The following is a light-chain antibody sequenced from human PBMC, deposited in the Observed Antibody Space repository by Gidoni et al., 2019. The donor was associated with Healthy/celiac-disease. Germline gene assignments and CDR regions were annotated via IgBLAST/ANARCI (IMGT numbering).Light chain of an antibody. Sequence: QAVVTQEPSLTVSPGGTVTLTCGSSTGAVTSGHYPYWFQQKPGQAPRTLIYDTSNKHSWTPARFSGSLLGGKAALTLSGAQPEDEAEYYCLLSYSGGGGDWVFGGGTKLTVL. CDR3: LLSYSGGGGDWV. CDR2: DTS. J-gene: IGLJ3*02. CDR1: TGAVTSGHY. V-gene: IGLV7-46*01.